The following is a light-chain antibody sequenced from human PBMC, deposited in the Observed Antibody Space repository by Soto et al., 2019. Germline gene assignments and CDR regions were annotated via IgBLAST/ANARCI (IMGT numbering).Light chain of an antibody. V-gene: IGLV2-23*02. CDR2: EVS. CDR1: SSDVGSYNL. Sequence: QSALTQPASVSGSPGQSITISCTGASSDVGSYNLVSWYQQHPGKAPKVMIYEVSKRPSGVSNRFSGSKSGYTASLTISGLQAEDEADYYCCSYSGGNNWVFGGGTKVTVL. CDR3: CSYSGGNNWV. J-gene: IGLJ3*02.